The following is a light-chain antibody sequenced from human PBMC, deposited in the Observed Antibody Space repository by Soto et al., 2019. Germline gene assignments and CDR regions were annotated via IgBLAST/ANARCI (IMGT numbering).Light chain of an antibody. J-gene: IGKJ5*01. CDR3: QQSYSTPPIT. CDR1: QSISSY. Sequence: IQLPQYPYSLSASVGDRVTITCLASQSISSYLNWYHQKPGKAPKLLIYAASSLQSGVPSRFSGSGSGTDFTLTISSLQPEDFATYYCQQSYSTPPITFGQGTRLEI. V-gene: IGKV1-39*01. CDR2: AAS.